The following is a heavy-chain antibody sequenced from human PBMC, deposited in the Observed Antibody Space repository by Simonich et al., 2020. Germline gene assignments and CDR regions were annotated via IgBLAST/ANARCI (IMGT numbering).Heavy chain of an antibody. D-gene: IGHD2-15*01. CDR2: INPSSGGT. V-gene: IGHV1-2*06. Sequence: QVQLVQSGAEVKKPGASVKVSCKASGYTFTGYYMHWLRQAPGQGLEWMGRINPSSGGTNYAQRCQGRVTMTRDESISTAYMELSRLRSDDTAVYYCVRDWGNCSGGSCYWYFDLWGRGTLVTVSS. CDR3: VRDWGNCSGGSCYWYFDL. CDR1: GYTFTGYY. J-gene: IGHJ2*01.